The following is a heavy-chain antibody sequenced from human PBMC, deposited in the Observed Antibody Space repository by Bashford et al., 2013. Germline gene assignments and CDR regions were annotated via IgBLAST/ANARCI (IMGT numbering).Heavy chain of an antibody. CDR2: ISAYYGNT. Sequence: IVWVRQAPGQGLEWMGWISAYYGNTNYAQKFQGRVTMTTDTSTSTAYMELRSLRSDDTAVYYCARESYRVATSYYYYGMDVVGPRDHGHRLL. V-gene: IGHV1-18*01. J-gene: IGHJ6*02. CDR3: ARESYRVATSYYYYGMDV. D-gene: IGHD5-12*01.